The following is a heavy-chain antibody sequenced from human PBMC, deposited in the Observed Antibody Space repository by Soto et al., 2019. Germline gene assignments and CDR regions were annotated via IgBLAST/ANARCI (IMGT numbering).Heavy chain of an antibody. D-gene: IGHD7-27*01. CDR1: GYTFSYNA. CDR2: ITSGSGGGT. CDR3: GKGTWGAFDI. V-gene: IGHV3-23*01. Sequence: EVQLLESGGGLVQPGGSLRLSCVASGYTFSYNAMSWVRHAPGKGLEWVSHITSGSGGGTYYADSVKGRFTIARDNAKNTLYMQMNSLRVEDTAVYYCGKGTWGAFDIWGHGTVVTVSS. J-gene: IGHJ3*02.